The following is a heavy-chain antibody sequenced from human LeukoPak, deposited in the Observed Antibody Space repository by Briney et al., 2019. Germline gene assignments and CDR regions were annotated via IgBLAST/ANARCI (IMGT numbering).Heavy chain of an antibody. CDR1: GFTFSSYA. CDR3: AKDRYSSGWYDYFDY. CDR2: ISGSGGRT. V-gene: IGHV3-23*01. J-gene: IGHJ4*02. Sequence: GGSLRLSCAASGFTFSSYAMSWVRQAPGKGLEWVSAISGSGGRTYYADSVKGRFTISRDNSKNTLYLQMNSLRAEDTAVYYCAKDRYSSGWYDYFDYWGQGTLVTVSS. D-gene: IGHD6-19*01.